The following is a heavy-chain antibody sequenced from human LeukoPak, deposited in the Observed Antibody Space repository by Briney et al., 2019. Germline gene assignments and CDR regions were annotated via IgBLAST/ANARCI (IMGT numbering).Heavy chain of an antibody. CDR2: IYTSGST. CDR3: ARGGGSYYNYFDY. D-gene: IGHD1-26*01. J-gene: IGHJ4*02. CDR1: GGSISSGSYH. Sequence: SQTLSLTCTVSGGSISSGSYHWSWIRQPAGKGLEWIGRIYTSGSTNYNPSLKSRVTISVDTSKIQFSLKLSSVTAADTAVYYCARGGGSYYNYFDYWGQGTLVTVSS. V-gene: IGHV4-61*02.